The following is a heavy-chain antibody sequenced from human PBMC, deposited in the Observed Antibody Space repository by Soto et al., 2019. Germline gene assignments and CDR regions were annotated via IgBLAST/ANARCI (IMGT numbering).Heavy chain of an antibody. J-gene: IGHJ5*02. V-gene: IGHV1-8*01. CDR1: GYTFTSYD. Sequence: QVQLVQSGAEVKKPGASVKVACKASGYTFTSYDINWVRQATGQGLEWMGWMNPNSGNTGHAQKFQGRVTMTRNTSISTAYMALSSLRSEDTAVYYCAGSTNDYGDRPWGQGTLVTVSS. CDR3: AGSTNDYGDRP. D-gene: IGHD4-17*01. CDR2: MNPNSGNT.